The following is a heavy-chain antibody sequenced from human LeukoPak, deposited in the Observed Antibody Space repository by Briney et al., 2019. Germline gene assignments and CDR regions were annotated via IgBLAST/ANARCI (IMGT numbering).Heavy chain of an antibody. CDR3: ASPHIVVVTAMGALDY. J-gene: IGHJ4*02. CDR2: ISYDGSNK. Sequence: GGSLRLSCAASGFTFSSYAMHWVRQAPGKGLKWVAVISYDGSNKYYADSVKGRFTISRDNSKNTLYLQMNSLRAEDTAVYYCASPHIVVVTAMGALDYWGQGTLVTVSS. V-gene: IGHV3-30-3*01. CDR1: GFTFSSYA. D-gene: IGHD2-21*02.